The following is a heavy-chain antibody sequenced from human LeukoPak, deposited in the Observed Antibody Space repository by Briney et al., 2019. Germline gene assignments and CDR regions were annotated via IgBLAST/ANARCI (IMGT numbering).Heavy chain of an antibody. CDR2: IYYSGST. CDR3: AVGGSAFDI. D-gene: IGHD3-16*01. J-gene: IGHJ3*02. V-gene: IGHV4-59*01. CDR1: GGSISSYY. Sequence: SKTLSLTCTVSGGSISSYYWSWIRQPPGKGLEWIGYIYYSGSTNYNPSLKSRVTISVDTSKNQFSLKLSSVTAADTAVYYCAVGGSAFDIWGQGTMVTVSS.